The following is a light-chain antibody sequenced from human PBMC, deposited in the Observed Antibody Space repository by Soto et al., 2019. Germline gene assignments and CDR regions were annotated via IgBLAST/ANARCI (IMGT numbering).Light chain of an antibody. CDR1: QSISTG. CDR3: QHYSTVWA. J-gene: IGKJ1*01. Sequence: IQMTQSPSTLSGSVGDRVTITCRASQSISTGLAWYQQKPGKAPNLLIYDASTLESGVPSRFSGSGSGTEFTLTISCLQPDDFATYYCQHYSTVWAFGQGTKVDIK. CDR2: DAS. V-gene: IGKV1-5*01.